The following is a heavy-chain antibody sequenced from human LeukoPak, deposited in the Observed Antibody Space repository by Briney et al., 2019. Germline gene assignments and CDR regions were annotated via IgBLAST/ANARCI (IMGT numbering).Heavy chain of an antibody. D-gene: IGHD2-15*01. CDR1: GFTFSNSV. CDR3: AKQVGYFSRGTCYFDY. Sequence: GGSLRLSCAASGFTFSNSVMRWVRQAPGKGLERVSGIGGSDGATDYADSVKGRFTISRDNSKNTLYLQMNSLRVEDTAVYYCAKQVGYFSRGTCYFDYWAREFWSPSPQ. CDR2: IGGSDGAT. J-gene: IGHJ4*02. V-gene: IGHV3-23*01.